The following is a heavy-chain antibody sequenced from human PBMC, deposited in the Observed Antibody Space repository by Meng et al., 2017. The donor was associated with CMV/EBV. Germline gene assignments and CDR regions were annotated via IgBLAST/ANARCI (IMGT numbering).Heavy chain of an antibody. CDR1: GYTFTGYY. D-gene: IGHD3-3*01. V-gene: IGHV1-2*02. J-gene: IGHJ6*02. CDR3: ARDPPVRSYYDFWSGFYLQNYYYGMDV. CDR2: INPNSGGT. Sequence: ASVKDSCKASGYTFTGYYMHWVRQAPGQGLEWMGWINPNSGGTNYAQKFQGRVTMTRDTSISTAYMELSRLRSDDTAVYYCARDPPVRSYYDFWSGFYLQNYYYGMDVWGQGTTVTVSS.